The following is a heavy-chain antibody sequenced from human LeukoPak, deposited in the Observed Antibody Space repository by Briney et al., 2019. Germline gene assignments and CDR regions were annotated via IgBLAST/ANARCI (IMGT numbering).Heavy chain of an antibody. CDR2: ISGSGGST. CDR3: ARDAGYGYDRFDY. V-gene: IGHV3-23*01. Sequence: GGSLRLSCAASGFTFSSYGMSWVRQAPGKGLEWVSAISGSGGSTYYADSVKGRFTISRDNSKNTLYLQMNSLRAEDTAVYYCARDAGYGYDRFDYWGQGTQVTVSS. J-gene: IGHJ4*02. D-gene: IGHD5-18*01. CDR1: GFTFSSYG.